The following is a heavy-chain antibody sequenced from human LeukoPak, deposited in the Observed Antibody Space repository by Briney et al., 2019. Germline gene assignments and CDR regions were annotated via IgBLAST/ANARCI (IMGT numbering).Heavy chain of an antibody. CDR1: GFTFSSYG. CDR2: IWYDGSNK. CDR3: ARATSRDGYLRFDL. Sequence: GGSLRLSCAASGFTFSSYGMHWVRQAPGKGLEWVAVIWYDGSNKYYADSVKGRFTISRDRSKNTLYLQMNSRRAQVTAVYYCARATSRDGYLRFDLWGRGTLVTVSS. V-gene: IGHV3-33*01. D-gene: IGHD5-24*01. J-gene: IGHJ2*01.